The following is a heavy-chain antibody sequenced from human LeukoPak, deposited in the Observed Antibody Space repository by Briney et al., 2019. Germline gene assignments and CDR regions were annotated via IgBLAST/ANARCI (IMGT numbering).Heavy chain of an antibody. CDR1: KFTLSSNW. CDR2: ISYDGSNK. Sequence: GGSLRLSCVASKFTLSSNWMSWVRQAPGKGLEWVAVISYDGSNKYYADSVKGRFTISRDNSKNTLYLQMNSLRAEDTAVYYCAKVARVERCYWGSCYYYGMDVWGQGTTVTVSS. V-gene: IGHV3-30*18. D-gene: IGHD2-2*01. CDR3: AKVARVERCYWGSCYYYGMDV. J-gene: IGHJ6*02.